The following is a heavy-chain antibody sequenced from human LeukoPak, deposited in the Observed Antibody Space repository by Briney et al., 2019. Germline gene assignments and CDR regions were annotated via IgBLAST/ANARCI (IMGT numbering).Heavy chain of an antibody. Sequence: GGSLRLSCVASGFGFSDYAMTWVRQAPGKGLEWVSGISATSGSTYYADSVKGRFTISRDNSKNTLYLQMNSLRAEDTAVYYCARSAGHFDYWGQGTLVTVSS. J-gene: IGHJ4*02. CDR2: ISATSGST. CDR1: GFGFSDYA. D-gene: IGHD6-13*01. V-gene: IGHV3-23*01. CDR3: ARSAGHFDY.